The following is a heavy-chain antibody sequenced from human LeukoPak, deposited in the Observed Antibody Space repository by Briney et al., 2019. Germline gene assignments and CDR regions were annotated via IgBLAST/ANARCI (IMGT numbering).Heavy chain of an antibody. D-gene: IGHD4-23*01. V-gene: IGHV4-30-2*01. CDR1: GGSISSGGYY. Sequence: PSQTLSLTCTVSGGSISSGGYYWSWIRQPPGKGLEWIGYMYHSGSTYYNPSLKSRVTISVDRSKNQFSLKLSSVTAADTAVYYCARDTGADYGGNPGAFDIWGQGTMVTVSS. CDR2: MYHSGST. CDR3: ARDTGADYGGNPGAFDI. J-gene: IGHJ3*02.